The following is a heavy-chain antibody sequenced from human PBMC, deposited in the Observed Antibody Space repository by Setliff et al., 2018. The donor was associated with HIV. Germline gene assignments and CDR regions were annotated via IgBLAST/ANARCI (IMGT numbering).Heavy chain of an antibody. D-gene: IGHD3-22*01. CDR2: IIPLFGTT. Sequence: ASVKVSCKASGGTFSSYGITYGITWVRQAPGQGLEWMGGIIPLFGTTNYTQKFQGRVTMTTDTSTSKAYMDLRSLRSDDTAVYYCAKCSEMLGTPATSSGYYCGWFDPWGQGTLVTVSS. CDR1: GGTFSSYG. J-gene: IGHJ5*02. V-gene: IGHV1-69*05. CDR3: AKCSEMLGTPATSSGYYCGWFDP.